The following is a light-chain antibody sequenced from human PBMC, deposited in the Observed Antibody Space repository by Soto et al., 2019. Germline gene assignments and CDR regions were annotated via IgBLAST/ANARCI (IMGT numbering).Light chain of an antibody. CDR1: QSVSSNY. Sequence: EIVLAQSPGTLSLSPGERAALSCRASQSVSSNYLAWYQQKPGQAPRLLIYDVFSRAPGIPDGFSGSGSGTDFTLTISRLEPEDFGLYYCEQYDSSPTFGQGTKVEIK. J-gene: IGKJ1*01. CDR2: DVF. CDR3: EQYDSSPT. V-gene: IGKV3-20*01.